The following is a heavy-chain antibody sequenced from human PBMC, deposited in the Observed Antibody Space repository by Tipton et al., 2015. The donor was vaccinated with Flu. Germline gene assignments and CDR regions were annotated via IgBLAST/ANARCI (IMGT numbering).Heavy chain of an antibody. D-gene: IGHD6-13*01. CDR3: ARFIAAAADY. J-gene: IGHJ4*02. Sequence: TLSLTCAVYGGSFSGYYWSWIRQPPGKGLEWIGEINHSGSTNYNPSLKSRVTISVDTSKNKFSLKLSSVTAADTAVSYCARFIAAAADYWGQGTLVTVSS. CDR1: GGSFSGYY. V-gene: IGHV4-34*01. CDR2: INHSGST.